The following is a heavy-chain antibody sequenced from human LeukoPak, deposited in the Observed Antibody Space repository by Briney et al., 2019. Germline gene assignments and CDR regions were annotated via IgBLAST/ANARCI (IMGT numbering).Heavy chain of an antibody. J-gene: IGHJ4*02. V-gene: IGHV3-21*01. CDR2: ISGSSRHK. CDR3: ARTANFAAGYYIDY. D-gene: IGHD6-13*01. Sequence: GGSLRLSCAASGFTFSSYTMNWVRQAPGRGLEWVSSISGSSRHKYYADSVKGRFTISRDNAKNSLYLQMNSLRAEDTAVYYCARTANFAAGYYIDYWGQGTLVTVSS. CDR1: GFTFSSYT.